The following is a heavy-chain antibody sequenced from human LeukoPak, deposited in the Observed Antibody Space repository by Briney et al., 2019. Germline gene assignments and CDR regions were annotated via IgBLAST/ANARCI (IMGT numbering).Heavy chain of an antibody. J-gene: IGHJ4*02. V-gene: IGHV3-23*01. CDR2: IYENGGTT. Sequence: GGSLRLSCVGSGFTFRSHAMSWVRQAPEKGLEFVSGIYENGGTTYYADSVKGRFSISRDNSKNTLYLQMDSLRGEDTAVYYRAKDFRIGYSAHFDYWGQGALVTVSS. CDR3: AKDFRIGYSAHFDY. CDR1: GFTFRSHA. D-gene: IGHD2-21*01.